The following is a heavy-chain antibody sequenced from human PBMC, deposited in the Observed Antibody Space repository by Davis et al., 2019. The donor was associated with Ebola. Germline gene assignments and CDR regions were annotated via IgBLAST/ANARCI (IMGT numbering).Heavy chain of an antibody. CDR3: ARVGGYYYYYYYGMDV. J-gene: IGHJ6*02. Sequence: GGSLRLSCAASGLTFSNYTMTWVRQAPGKGLEWVANIRQDGSEKYYVDSVKGRFTISRDNAKKSLYLQMNSLRAEDTAVYYCARVGGYYYYYYYGMDVWGQGTTVTVSS. D-gene: IGHD6-13*01. CDR1: GLTFSNYT. CDR2: IRQDGSEK. V-gene: IGHV3-7*01.